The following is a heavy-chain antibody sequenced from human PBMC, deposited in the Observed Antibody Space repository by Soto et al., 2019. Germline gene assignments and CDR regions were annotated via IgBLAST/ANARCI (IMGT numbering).Heavy chain of an antibody. Sequence: GGSLRLSCAASGSTFSSYAMSWVRQAPGKGLEWVSAISGSGGSTYYADSVKGRFTISRDNSKNTLYLQMNSLRAEDTAVYYCAKDRFYYDSSGYSIYFDYWGQGTLVTVS. CDR3: AKDRFYYDSSGYSIYFDY. J-gene: IGHJ4*02. V-gene: IGHV3-23*01. CDR2: ISGSGGST. D-gene: IGHD3-22*01. CDR1: GSTFSSYA.